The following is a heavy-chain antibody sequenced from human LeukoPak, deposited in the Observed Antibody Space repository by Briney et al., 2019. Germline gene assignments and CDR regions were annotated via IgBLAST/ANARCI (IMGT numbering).Heavy chain of an antibody. Sequence: SGGSLRLSCAASQFTFSDAWMSRVRQAPGKGLEWVGRIKSKTDGGTTDYAAPVKGRFTISRDDSKNTLYLQMNSLKTEDTAVYYCTTDTLDYGGNSYYYYGMDVWGQGTTVTVSS. J-gene: IGHJ6*02. CDR2: IKSKTDGGTT. V-gene: IGHV3-15*01. D-gene: IGHD4-23*01. CDR1: QFTFSDAW. CDR3: TTDTLDYGGNSYYYYGMDV.